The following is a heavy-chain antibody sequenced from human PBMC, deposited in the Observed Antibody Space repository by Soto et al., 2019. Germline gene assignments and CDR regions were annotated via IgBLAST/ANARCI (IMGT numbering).Heavy chain of an antibody. Sequence: QVQLVQSGAEVKKPGASVKVSCKTSGYTFTGFDISWVRQAPGQGLEWMGWISAYNGNTNYAQKLQGRVTMTTDTSTSTAYMELRSLRSDDTAVYYCARAVSHFYSLYYMDVWGKGTTVTVSS. J-gene: IGHJ6*03. CDR2: ISAYNGNT. CDR3: ARAVSHFYSLYYMDV. CDR1: GYTFTGFD. V-gene: IGHV1-18*01. D-gene: IGHD3-3*02.